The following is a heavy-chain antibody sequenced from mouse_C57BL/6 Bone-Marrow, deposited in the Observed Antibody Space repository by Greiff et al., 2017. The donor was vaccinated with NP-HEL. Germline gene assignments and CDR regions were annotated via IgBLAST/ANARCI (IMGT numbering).Heavy chain of an antibody. D-gene: IGHD2-13*01. J-gene: IGHJ2*01. Sequence: EVKLVESGPGLVKPSQSLSLTCSVTGYSITSGYYWNWIRQFPGNKLEWMGYISYDGSNNYNPSLKNRISITRDTSKNQFFLKLNSVTTEDTATYYCAREERLDSPYYFDYWGQGTTLTVSS. CDR3: AREERLDSPYYFDY. CDR1: GYSITSGYY. V-gene: IGHV3-6*01. CDR2: ISYDGSN.